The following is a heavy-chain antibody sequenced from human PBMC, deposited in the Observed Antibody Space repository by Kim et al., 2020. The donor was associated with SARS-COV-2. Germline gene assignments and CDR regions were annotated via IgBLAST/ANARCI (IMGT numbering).Heavy chain of an antibody. CDR2: T. CDR3: ARHGGNYYMDA. D-gene: IGHD3-3*01. J-gene: IGHJ6*03. Sequence: TSYTPALWSRVHIAVDTSKTQFSLKLRSVTAADTAVYYCARHGGNYYMDAWGKGTTVTVSS. V-gene: IGHV4-39*01.